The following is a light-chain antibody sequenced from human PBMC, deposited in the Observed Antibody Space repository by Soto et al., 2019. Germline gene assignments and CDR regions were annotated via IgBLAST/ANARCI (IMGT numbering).Light chain of an antibody. Sequence: DIHITQSPASLSASVGDSVTITCRASQNIKTYLNWYQQKPGKAPNLLIYAASSLHSGVPSRFSGSGSGTDFTLTISSLQPEDFATYYCQQSFSSPPWTFGQGTKVDIK. J-gene: IGKJ1*01. CDR3: QQSFSSPPWT. V-gene: IGKV1-39*01. CDR1: QNIKTY. CDR2: AAS.